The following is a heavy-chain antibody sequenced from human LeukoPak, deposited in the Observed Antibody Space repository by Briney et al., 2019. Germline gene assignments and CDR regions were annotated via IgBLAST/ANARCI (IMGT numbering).Heavy chain of an antibody. CDR1: GDSISNYF. Sequence: KTSETLSLTCTVSGDSISNYFWSWIRQPPGKGLEWIGYIYYSGSTNYNPSLKSRVTISLDTSKNQFSLKVSSVTAADTAVYYCARNNNFVGTTNNDAFDIWGQGTMVTVS. J-gene: IGHJ3*02. CDR3: ARNNNFVGTTNNDAFDI. V-gene: IGHV4-59*12. D-gene: IGHD1-26*01. CDR2: IYYSGST.